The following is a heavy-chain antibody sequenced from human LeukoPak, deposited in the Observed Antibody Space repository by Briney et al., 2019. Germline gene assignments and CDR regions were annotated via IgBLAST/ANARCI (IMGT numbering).Heavy chain of an antibody. CDR2: INPDGSST. J-gene: IGHJ5*02. CDR1: GFTFRNNW. Sequence: GGSLRLSCVASGFTFRNNWMYWVRQAPGKGLVWLLRINPDGSSTTYADSVKGRLPISRDNAKNMLYLQINSLSVEDTAIYYCARGGKLELTAMASWGQGSLVVVSS. V-gene: IGHV3-74*03. CDR3: ARGGKLELTAMAS. D-gene: IGHD5-18*01.